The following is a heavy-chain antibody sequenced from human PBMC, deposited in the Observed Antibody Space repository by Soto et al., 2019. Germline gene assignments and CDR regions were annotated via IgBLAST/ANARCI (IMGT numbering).Heavy chain of an antibody. CDR2: IYYSGST. Sequence: PSESLSLTCTVSGGSVSSAEYYWSWFLQPPGKGLEWIGYIYYSGSTFFNPSLKSRVTISKDTSRNQFSLRLNSVTAADTAVYYCARAIVVTIGGMDVWGQGTTVTVSS. CDR3: ARAIVVTIGGMDV. V-gene: IGHV4-30-4*01. D-gene: IGHD5-12*01. CDR1: GGSVSSAEYY. J-gene: IGHJ6*02.